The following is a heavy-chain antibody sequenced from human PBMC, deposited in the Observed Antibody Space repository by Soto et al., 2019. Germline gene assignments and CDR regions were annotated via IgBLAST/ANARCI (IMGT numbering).Heavy chain of an antibody. CDR2: IYSGGST. D-gene: IGHD3-16*01. CDR1: GFSVSNNY. CDR3: ARGFYNSCPRGSFDY. J-gene: IGHJ4*02. Sequence: EVQLVETGGRLIQSGGSLRLSCAASGFSVSNNYMSWVRQAPGKGLEWVSIIYSGGSTYYADSVKGRFTISRDDSKNTLYLQMNSLRAEDTAIYYCARGFYNSCPRGSFDYWGQGTLVTVSS. V-gene: IGHV3-53*02.